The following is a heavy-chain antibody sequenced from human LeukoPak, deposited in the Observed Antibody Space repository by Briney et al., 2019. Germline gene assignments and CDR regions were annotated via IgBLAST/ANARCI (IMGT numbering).Heavy chain of an antibody. CDR3: AKDPLRYFDWLPFHHVDY. D-gene: IGHD3-9*01. Sequence: GGSLRLSCAASGFTFSSYAMSWVRQAPGKGLKGVSAISGSGGSTYYADSVKGRFTISRDNSKNTLYLQMNSLRAEDTAVYYCAKDPLRYFDWLPFHHVDYWGQGTLVTVSS. J-gene: IGHJ4*02. V-gene: IGHV3-23*01. CDR1: GFTFSSYA. CDR2: ISGSGGST.